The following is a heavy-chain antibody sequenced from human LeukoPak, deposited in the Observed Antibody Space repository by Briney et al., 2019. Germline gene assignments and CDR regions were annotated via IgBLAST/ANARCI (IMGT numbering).Heavy chain of an antibody. CDR3: AKPGRDSGSYLFAGVRSGKTYYFDY. J-gene: IGHJ4*02. Sequence: SGGSLRLSCAASGFTFSSYAMSWVRQAPGKGLEWVSAISGSGGSTYYADSVKGRFTISRDNSKNTLYLQMNSLRAEDTAVYYCAKPGRDSGSYLFAGVRSGKTYYFDYWGQGTLVTVSS. CDR2: ISGSGGST. V-gene: IGHV3-23*01. CDR1: GFTFSSYA. D-gene: IGHD1-26*01.